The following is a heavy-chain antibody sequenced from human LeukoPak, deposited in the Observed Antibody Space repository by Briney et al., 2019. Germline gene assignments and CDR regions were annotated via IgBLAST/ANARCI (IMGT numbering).Heavy chain of an antibody. CDR3: ARGSYGDYVDDF. D-gene: IGHD4-17*01. Sequence: PGGSLRLSCAASGFTVSSNYMSWVRQAPGKGPEWVSVIYSGGSTYYADSVKGRFTISRDNAKNSLYLQMNSLRVEDTAVYYCARGSYGDYVDDFWGQGTLVTVSS. CDR1: GFTVSSNY. CDR2: IYSGGST. J-gene: IGHJ4*02. V-gene: IGHV3-66*01.